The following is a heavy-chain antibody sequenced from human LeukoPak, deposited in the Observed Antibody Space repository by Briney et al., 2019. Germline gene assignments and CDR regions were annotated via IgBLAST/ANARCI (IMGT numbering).Heavy chain of an antibody. J-gene: IGHJ4*02. CDR2: IRSKANSYAT. CDR3: TKYSNYGLDY. D-gene: IGHD4-11*01. Sequence: GGSLRLSCAASGFTFSGSAMHWVRQASGKGLEWVGGIRSKANSYATAYAASVNGRFTISRDDSKNTAYLQMNSLKTEDTAVYYCTKYSNYGLDYWGQGTLVTVSS. V-gene: IGHV3-73*01. CDR1: GFTFSGSA.